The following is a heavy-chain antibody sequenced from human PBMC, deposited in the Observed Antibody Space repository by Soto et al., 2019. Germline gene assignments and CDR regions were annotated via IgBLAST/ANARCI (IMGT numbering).Heavy chain of an antibody. V-gene: IGHV1-2*02. CDR2: XXPXTXDX. CDR3: AATGGNYFGLDV. D-gene: IGHD2-8*02. CDR1: GYTLTDYY. J-gene: IGHJ6*02. Sequence: ASVKVSCKASGYTLTDYYMHLVRQAPGQGLEWMXXXXPXTXDXXXXXXFQDRVTMTADTSTRTAFMEVRSLTSDDTGVYFCAATGGNYFGLDVWGQGTKVTVSS.